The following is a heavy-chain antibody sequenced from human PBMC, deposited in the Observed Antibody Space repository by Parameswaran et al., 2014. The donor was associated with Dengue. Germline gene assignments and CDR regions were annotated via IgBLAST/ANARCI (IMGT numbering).Heavy chain of an antibody. CDR3: ARVHGAARTFDS. J-gene: IGHJ4*02. Sequence: RWIRQPPGKGLEWVSVIEPGVSTSYADSVKDRFTMSRDKSKNTVYLQMNNLQVDDTAMYYCARVHGAARTFDSWGLGTLVTVSS. V-gene: IGHV3-53*01. CDR2: IEPGVST. D-gene: IGHD6-6*01.